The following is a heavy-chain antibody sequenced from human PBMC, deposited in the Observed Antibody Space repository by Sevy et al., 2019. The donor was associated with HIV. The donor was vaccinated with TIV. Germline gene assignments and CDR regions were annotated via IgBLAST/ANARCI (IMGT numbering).Heavy chain of an antibody. Sequence: GGSLRLSCAASGFTFSSYAMHWIRQAPGKGLEYVSAINGNGGTTYYADSVKGRLTVSRDNSKNTLYLQMGSLRAEDMAVYYCARWGYNYDSSGYYGWGQGTLVTVSS. CDR3: ARWGYNYDSSGYYG. V-gene: IGHV3-64*02. J-gene: IGHJ4*02. CDR1: GFTFSSYA. D-gene: IGHD3-22*01. CDR2: INGNGGTT.